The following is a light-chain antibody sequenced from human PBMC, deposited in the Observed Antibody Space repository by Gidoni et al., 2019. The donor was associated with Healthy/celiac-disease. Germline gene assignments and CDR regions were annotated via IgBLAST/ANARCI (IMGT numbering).Light chain of an antibody. CDR3: QQSYSTLFT. J-gene: IGKJ3*01. CDR1: QSISSY. CDR2: AAS. V-gene: IGKV1-39*01. Sequence: EIQMTPSPSSLSASVGDRFTIPCRASQSISSYLNWYQQKPGKAPKLLIYAASSLQSGVPSRFSGSGSGTDFTLTISSLQPEDFATYYCQQSYSTLFTFGPGTKVDIK.